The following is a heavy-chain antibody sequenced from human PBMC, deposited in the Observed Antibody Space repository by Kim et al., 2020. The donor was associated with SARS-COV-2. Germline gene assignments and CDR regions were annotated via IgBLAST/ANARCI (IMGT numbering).Heavy chain of an antibody. Sequence: NPPLKRRVTISVDTSKNQFSLKMSSVTAADTAVYYCARQNTMVRGAHFDYWGQGTLVTVSS. V-gene: IGHV4-59*08. D-gene: IGHD3-10*01. J-gene: IGHJ4*02. CDR3: ARQNTMVRGAHFDY.